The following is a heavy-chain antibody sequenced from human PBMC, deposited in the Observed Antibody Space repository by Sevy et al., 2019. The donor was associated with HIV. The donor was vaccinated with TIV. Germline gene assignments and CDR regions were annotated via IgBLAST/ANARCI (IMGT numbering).Heavy chain of an antibody. V-gene: IGHV3-33*01. CDR2: IWSDGSNK. CDR1: GFNFSIYG. CDR3: ARGRDYGNIDY. Sequence: GGSLRLSCAASGFNFSIYGMHWVRQAPGKGLEWVALIWSDGSNKYYSDSVKGRFTISRDNSKNTLFLQMNSLRAEDTAVYYCARGRDYGNIDYWGQGTLVTVSS. D-gene: IGHD4-17*01. J-gene: IGHJ4*02.